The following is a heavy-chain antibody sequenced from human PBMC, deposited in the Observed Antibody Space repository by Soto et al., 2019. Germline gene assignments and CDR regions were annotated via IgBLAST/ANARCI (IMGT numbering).Heavy chain of an antibody. CDR2: ISAYNGNT. CDR1: GYTFTSYG. CDR3: ARKNSGAYFYCGLDV. V-gene: IGHV1-18*01. Sequence: ASVKVSCKASGYTFTSYGISWVRQAPGQGLEWMGWISAYNGNTNYAQKLQGRVTMTTDTSTSTAYMELRSLRSEDTAVYYCARKNSGAYFYCGLDVWGQGTAVTVSS. J-gene: IGHJ6*02. D-gene: IGHD1-26*01.